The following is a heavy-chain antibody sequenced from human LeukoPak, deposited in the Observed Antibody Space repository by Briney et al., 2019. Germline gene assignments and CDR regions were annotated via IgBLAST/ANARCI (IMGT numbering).Heavy chain of an antibody. CDR2: IIPILGIA. J-gene: IGHJ6*02. CDR1: GGTFSSYA. D-gene: IGHD6-13*01. CDR3: ARGGGSSSSYGMDV. V-gene: IGHV1-69*04. Sequence: GASVKVSCKASGGTFSSYAISWVRQAPGQGLEWMGRIIPILGIANYAQKFQGRVTITADKSTSTAYMELSSLRSEDTAVYYCARGGGSSSSYGMDVWGQGTTVTVSS.